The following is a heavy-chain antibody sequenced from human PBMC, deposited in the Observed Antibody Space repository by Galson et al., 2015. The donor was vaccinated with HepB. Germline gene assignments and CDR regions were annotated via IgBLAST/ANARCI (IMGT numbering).Heavy chain of an antibody. Sequence: TLSLTCTVSGGSIGSGGYYWSWIRQHPGKGLEWIGYIYYSGSTYYNPSPKSRVTISVDTSKNQFSLKLSSVTAADTAVYYCARHSYGLYEFDYWGQGTLVTVSS. J-gene: IGHJ4*02. CDR2: IYYSGST. V-gene: IGHV4-31*03. CDR1: GGSIGSGGYY. CDR3: ARHSYGLYEFDY. D-gene: IGHD5-18*01.